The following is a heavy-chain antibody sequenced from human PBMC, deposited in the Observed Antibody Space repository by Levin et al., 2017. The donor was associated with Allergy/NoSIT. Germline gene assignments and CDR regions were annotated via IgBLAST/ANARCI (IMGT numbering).Heavy chain of an antibody. Sequence: SQTLSLTCAVSGDSVSSTTAAWNWIRQSPSRGLEWLGRTYYRSKWDSEYAVSVKSRISIKPDTSKNQFSLQLNSVTPEDTAVYYCARDSFGSRWYRGFYFDYWGQGTLVTVS. CDR2: TYYRSKWDS. CDR1: GDSVSSTTAA. V-gene: IGHV6-1*01. CDR3: ARDSFGSRWYRGFYFDY. J-gene: IGHJ4*02. D-gene: IGHD6-13*01.